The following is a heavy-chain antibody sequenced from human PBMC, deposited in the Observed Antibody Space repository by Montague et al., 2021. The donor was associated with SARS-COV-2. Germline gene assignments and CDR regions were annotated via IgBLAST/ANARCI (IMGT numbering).Heavy chain of an antibody. D-gene: IGHD3/OR15-3a*01. CDR2: IYYSGST. J-gene: IGHJ5*02. CDR3: ASRPPGLTAPFDP. V-gene: IGHV4-39*01. Sequence: SETLSLTCTVSGASIRSATYYWTWIRQSPGKGLEWIGYIYYSGSTIYNPSLKSRITMSVDPSKNQFSLQLSPVTAADTAIYYCASRPPGLTAPFDPWGQGILVTVSS. CDR1: GASIRSATYY.